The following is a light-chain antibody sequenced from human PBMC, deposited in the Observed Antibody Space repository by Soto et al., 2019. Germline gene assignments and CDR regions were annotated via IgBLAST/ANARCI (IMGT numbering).Light chain of an antibody. CDR2: DIS. CDR1: QGVSRS. V-gene: IGKV3-20*01. Sequence: ETVLTQSPATLSLSPGYRSTLSCRASQGVSRSLAWYQQKPGQAPRLLIYDISSRATGIPARFSGSGSGTDFTLTISRLEPEDFAVYYCQQYSSSRTFGQGTTGDIK. J-gene: IGKJ1*01. CDR3: QQYSSSRT.